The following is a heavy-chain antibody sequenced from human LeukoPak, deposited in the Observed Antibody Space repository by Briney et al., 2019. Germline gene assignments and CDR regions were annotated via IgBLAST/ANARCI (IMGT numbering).Heavy chain of an antibody. J-gene: IGHJ5*02. CDR1: GYTFTSYD. D-gene: IGHD6-6*01. V-gene: IGHV1-8*03. Sequence: GASVKVSCKASGYTFTSYDINWVRQATGQGLEWMGWMNPNSGNTGYAQKFQGRVTITRNTSISTAYMELSSLRSEDTAVYYCARVKAARHYNWFDPWGQGTLVTASS. CDR3: ARVKAARHYNWFDP. CDR2: MNPNSGNT.